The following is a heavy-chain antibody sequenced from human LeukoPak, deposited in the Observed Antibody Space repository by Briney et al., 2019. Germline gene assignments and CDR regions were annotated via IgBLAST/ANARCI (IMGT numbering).Heavy chain of an antibody. CDR1: GVTFSSYA. D-gene: IGHD5-18*01. Sequence: GGSLRLSCAASGVTFSSYAMTWVRQAPGKGLEWVANIKQDGSEKYYVDSVKGRFTISRDNAKNSLYLQMNSLRAEDTAVYYCARGYSYALGGYYFDYWGQGTLVTVSS. CDR2: IKQDGSEK. CDR3: ARGYSYALGGYYFDY. V-gene: IGHV3-7*01. J-gene: IGHJ4*02.